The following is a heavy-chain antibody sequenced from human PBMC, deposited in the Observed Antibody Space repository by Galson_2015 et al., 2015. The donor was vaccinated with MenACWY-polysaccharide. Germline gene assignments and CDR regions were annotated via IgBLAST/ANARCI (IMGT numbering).Heavy chain of an antibody. Sequence: SLRLSCATSGFIFSNYVMHWVRQAPGKGLEWVAVISYDGSNAYSADSVKGRFTISRDNSKSTLYLQMNSLRPEDTAVYYCAKVTMDTSMPDDAFDIWGQGTMVTVSS. CDR3: AKVTMDTSMPDDAFDI. CDR1: GFIFSNYV. CDR2: ISYDGSNA. J-gene: IGHJ3*02. D-gene: IGHD5-18*01. V-gene: IGHV3-30*18.